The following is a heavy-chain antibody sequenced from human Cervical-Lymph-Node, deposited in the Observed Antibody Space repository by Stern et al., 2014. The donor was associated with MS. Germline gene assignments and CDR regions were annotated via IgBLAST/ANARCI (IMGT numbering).Heavy chain of an antibody. CDR1: GFSFSRYA. J-gene: IGHJ4*02. CDR2: IWYDGSNP. Sequence: VQLEESGGGVVQPGRSLRLSCAASGFSFSRYAMHWVRQAPGKELEWGALIWYDGSNPYYADSVTVRFTISRDNFKNTLYLQMNSLRAEDTAVYYCASAYSSSHYYFDYWGQGTLVTVSS. D-gene: IGHD6-13*01. V-gene: IGHV3-33*01. CDR3: ASAYSSSHYYFDY.